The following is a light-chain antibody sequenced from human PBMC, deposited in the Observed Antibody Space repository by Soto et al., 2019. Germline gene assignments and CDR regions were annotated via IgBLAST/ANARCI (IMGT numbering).Light chain of an antibody. CDR1: QSLMHSRGYVF. CDR3: MQALNTPST. J-gene: IGKJ2*01. Sequence: DIAMPQSPLSLPVTPGEAATISCRSSQSLMHSRGYVFLVWYVQKPGQSPQLLIFLASNRASGVPDRFSGSVSGTDFTLRISRVEAEDVGLYFCMQALNTPSTFGQGTKLEIK. V-gene: IGKV2-28*01. CDR2: LAS.